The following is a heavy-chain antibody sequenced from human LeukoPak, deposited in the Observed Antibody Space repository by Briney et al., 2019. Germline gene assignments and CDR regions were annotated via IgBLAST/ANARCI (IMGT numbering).Heavy chain of an antibody. CDR2: ISGSGGNT. CDR3: GRGIVAVSHNFDY. V-gene: IGHV3-23*01. J-gene: IGHJ4*02. CDR1: GFTFSSYA. Sequence: GGSLRLSCAASGFTFSSYAMSWVRQAPGKGLEWVSTISGSGGNTYYGDSMKGRFTISRDNSNNTLYLQMNSLRAEDTAVYFCGRGIVAVSHNFDYWGQGTLVTVSS. D-gene: IGHD3-22*01.